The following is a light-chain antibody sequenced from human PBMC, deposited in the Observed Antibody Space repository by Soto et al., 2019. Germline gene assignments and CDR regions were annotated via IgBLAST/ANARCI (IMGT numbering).Light chain of an antibody. V-gene: IGLV2-14*01. CDR3: ASYTSVSPYV. CDR2: EVS. CDR1: SSDVGGYDF. J-gene: IGLJ1*01. Sequence: QSVLTQPASVSGSPGQSITISCTEASSDVGGYDFVSWYQQHPGKAPKLLIYEVSNRPSGVSYRFSGSKSANTASLTISGLQAEDEADYYCASYTSVSPYVFGTGTKLTVL.